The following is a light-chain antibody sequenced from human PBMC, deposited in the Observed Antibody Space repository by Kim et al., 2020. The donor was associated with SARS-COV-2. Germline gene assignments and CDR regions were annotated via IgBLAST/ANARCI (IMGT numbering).Light chain of an antibody. CDR1: SLRSYY. CDR3: NYRDSNANVV. CDR2: GRN. J-gene: IGLJ2*01. Sequence: SSELTQDPAVSVALGQTVRITCQGDSLRSYYATWYQQKPGQDPLLVIYGRNNRPSGIPDRFSGSSSGNTASLTITGTQAGDEADYYCNYRDSNANVVFGGGTKLTVL. V-gene: IGLV3-19*01.